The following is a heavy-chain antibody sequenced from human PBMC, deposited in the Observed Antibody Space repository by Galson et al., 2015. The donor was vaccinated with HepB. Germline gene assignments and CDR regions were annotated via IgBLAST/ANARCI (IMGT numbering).Heavy chain of an antibody. J-gene: IGHJ4*02. CDR3: ARAPGFPDSSSWPFDY. CDR2: ISYDGSNK. V-gene: IGHV3-30*04. Sequence: SLRLSCAASGFTFSSYAMHWVRQAPGKGLEWVAVISYDGSNKYYADSVKGRFTISRDNSKNTLYLQMNSLRAEDTAVYYCARAPGFPDSSSWPFDYWGQGTLVTVSS. D-gene: IGHD6-13*01. CDR1: GFTFSSYA.